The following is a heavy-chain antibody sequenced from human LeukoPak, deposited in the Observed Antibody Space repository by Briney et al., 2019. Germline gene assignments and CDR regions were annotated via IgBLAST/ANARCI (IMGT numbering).Heavy chain of an antibody. Sequence: SETLSLTCTVSGGSISSYYWSWIRQPPGKGLEWIGYIYYSGSTNYNPSLKSRVTISVDTSKNQFSLKLSSVTAADTAVYYCARGVTHCGGDCSYFDYWGQGALVTVSS. CDR2: IYYSGST. D-gene: IGHD2-21*01. J-gene: IGHJ4*02. CDR3: ARGVTHCGGDCSYFDY. CDR1: GGSISSYY. V-gene: IGHV4-59*01.